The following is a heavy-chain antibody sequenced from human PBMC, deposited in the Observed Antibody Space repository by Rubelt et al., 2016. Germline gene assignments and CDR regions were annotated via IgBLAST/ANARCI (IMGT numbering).Heavy chain of an antibody. CDR3: AILSGAFDY. D-gene: IGHD3-10*01. J-gene: IGHJ4*02. Sequence: GKGLVWVSRINSDGSSTSYADSVKGRFTISRDNAKNTLYPQMNSLRAEDTAVYYCAILSGAFDYWGQGTLVTVSS. CDR2: INSDGSST. V-gene: IGHV3-74*01.